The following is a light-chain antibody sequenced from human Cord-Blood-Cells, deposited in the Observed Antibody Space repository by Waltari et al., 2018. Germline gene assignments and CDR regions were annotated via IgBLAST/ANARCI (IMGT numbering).Light chain of an antibody. Sequence: EIVLTQSPGTLSLSPGERGTLPCRASQSVISSYLAWYQQKPGPAPRLLIYRASSRATGIPDRFSGSGSGTDFTLTISRLEPEDFAVYYCQQYGSSPFTFGPGTKVDIK. CDR3: QQYGSSPFT. V-gene: IGKV3-20*01. CDR2: RAS. CDR1: QSVISSY. J-gene: IGKJ3*01.